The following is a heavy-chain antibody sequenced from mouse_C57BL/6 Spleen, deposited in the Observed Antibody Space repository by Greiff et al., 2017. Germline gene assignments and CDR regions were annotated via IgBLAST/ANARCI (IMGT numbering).Heavy chain of an antibody. D-gene: IGHD1-1*01. J-gene: IGHJ2*01. CDR3: ARSGVKAVVANYFDD. Sequence: VQLQQPGAELVMPGASVKLSCKASGYTFTSYWMHWVKQRPGQGLEWIGEIDPSDSYTNYNQKFKGKSTLTVDKSSSTAYMQLSSLTSEDSAVYYCARSGVKAVVANYFDDWGQGTTLTVSS. CDR2: IDPSDSYT. V-gene: IGHV1-69*01. CDR1: GYTFTSYW.